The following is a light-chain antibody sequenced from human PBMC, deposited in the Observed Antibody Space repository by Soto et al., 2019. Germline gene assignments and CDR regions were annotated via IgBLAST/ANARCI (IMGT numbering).Light chain of an antibody. CDR2: GAS. CDR1: QSVSNN. J-gene: IGKJ2*01. Sequence: EVVLTQSPVTLSVSPGERATLSCRASQSVSNNLAWYQQKPGQAPRLLIYGASTRATGIPARFSGSGSGTEFTLTISSLQSEDFAVYYCQQYNNVYTFGQGTKLEIK. V-gene: IGKV3-15*01. CDR3: QQYNNVYT.